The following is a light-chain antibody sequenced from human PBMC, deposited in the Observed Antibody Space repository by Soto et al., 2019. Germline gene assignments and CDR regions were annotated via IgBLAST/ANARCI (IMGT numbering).Light chain of an antibody. V-gene: IGKV3-20*01. CDR3: QQYGSSVFS. J-gene: IGKJ3*01. Sequence: ETVLTQSPVTLSLSPGERATLSCRASQSVSSSFLAWYQQKPGQAPRLLIYAASRRATGIPDRFSGSGSGTDFTLTISRLEPEDFAVYYCQQYGSSVFSFGPGTKVDIK. CDR2: AAS. CDR1: QSVSSSF.